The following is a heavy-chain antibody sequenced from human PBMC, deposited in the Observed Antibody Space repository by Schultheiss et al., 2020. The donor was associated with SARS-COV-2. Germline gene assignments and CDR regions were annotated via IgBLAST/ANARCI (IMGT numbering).Heavy chain of an antibody. J-gene: IGHJ6*02. CDR1: GYTFTGYY. CDR3: ARRAYYYYGMDV. CDR2: MNPNSGNT. Sequence: ASVKVSCKASGYTFTGYYMHWVRQAPGQGLEWMGWMNPNSGNTGYAQKFQGRVTMTRNTSISTAYMELSSLRSEDTAVYYCARRAYYYYGMDVWGQGTTVTVSS. V-gene: IGHV1-8*02.